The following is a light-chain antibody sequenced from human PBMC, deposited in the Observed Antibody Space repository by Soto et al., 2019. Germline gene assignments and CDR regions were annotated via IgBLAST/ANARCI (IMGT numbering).Light chain of an antibody. CDR2: DAS. V-gene: IGKV1-5*01. CDR3: QQYNSYRT. CDR1: QSISSW. J-gene: IGKJ1*01. Sequence: DIQMTQSPSTLSASVGDRVTITCRASQSISSWLAWYQQKPGKAPKLLIYDASSLESGAPSRFSGSGSGTEFTLTISSLQPDDVATYYCQQYNSYRTFGQGTKVESK.